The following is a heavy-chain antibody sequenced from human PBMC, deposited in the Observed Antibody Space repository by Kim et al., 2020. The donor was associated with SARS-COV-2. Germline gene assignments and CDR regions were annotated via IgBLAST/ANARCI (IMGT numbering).Heavy chain of an antibody. CDR3: TTVFFDY. Sequence: DGGTTDYAAPVKGRFTISRDDSKNTLYLQMNSLKTEDTAVYYCTTVFFDYWGQGTLVTVSS. J-gene: IGHJ4*02. V-gene: IGHV3-15*01. CDR2: DGGTT.